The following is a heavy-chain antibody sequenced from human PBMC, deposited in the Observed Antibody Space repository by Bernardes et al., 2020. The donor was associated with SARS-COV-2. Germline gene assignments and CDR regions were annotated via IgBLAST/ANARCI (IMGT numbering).Heavy chain of an antibody. CDR1: GGSISSSSYY. CDR3: ARHEYWFDP. Sequence: SATLTLTCTVSGGSISSSSYYWGWIRQPPGKGLEWIGSIYYSGSTYYNPSLKSRVTISVDTSKNQFSLKLSSVTAADTAVYYCARHEYWFDPWGQGTLVTVSA. J-gene: IGHJ5*02. CDR2: IYYSGST. V-gene: IGHV4-39*01.